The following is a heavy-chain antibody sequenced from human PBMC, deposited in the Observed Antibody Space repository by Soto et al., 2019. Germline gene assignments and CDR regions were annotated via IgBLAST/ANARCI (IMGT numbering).Heavy chain of an antibody. CDR2: VFYKGNT. CDR3: ARSGDSFGFTDY. Sequence: QVQLQESGPGLVKPSETLSLTCTVSGGSITGYYWTWIRQPPGQGLEWIGYVFYKGNTNYKPSLKSRVAISVDTSANQFSLRLSSVTAADTAVYYCARSGDSFGFTDYWGQGTLVTVSS. D-gene: IGHD5-18*01. CDR1: GGSITGYY. J-gene: IGHJ4*02. V-gene: IGHV4-59*01.